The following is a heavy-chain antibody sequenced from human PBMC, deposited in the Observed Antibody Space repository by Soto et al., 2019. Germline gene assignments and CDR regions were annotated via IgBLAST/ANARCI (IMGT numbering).Heavy chain of an antibody. D-gene: IGHD3-22*01. CDR1: GGAFSSYA. Sequence: GASVKVSCKASGGAFSSYAISSVRQAPGQGLEWMGGIIPIFGTANYAQKFQGRVTITADESTSTAYMELSSLRSEDTAVYYCARARYYYDSSGHHSPYFDYWGQGTLVTVSS. V-gene: IGHV1-69*13. CDR3: ARARYYYDSSGHHSPYFDY. CDR2: IIPIFGTA. J-gene: IGHJ4*02.